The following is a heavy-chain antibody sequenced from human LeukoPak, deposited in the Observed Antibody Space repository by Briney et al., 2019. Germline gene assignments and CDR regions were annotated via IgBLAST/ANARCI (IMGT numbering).Heavy chain of an antibody. J-gene: IGHJ6*03. D-gene: IGHD3-10*01. CDR2: IRYNGNNQ. CDR1: GFTSNNYG. CDR3: AKDSAFYYIDV. Sequence: GGSLRLSCAAPGFTSNNYGMHWVRQAPGKGLERVAFIRYNGNNQYYADSVKGRFTISRDNSKNTLYLQMNSLKGDDTAVYYCAKDSAFYYIDVWGKGTTVIISS. V-gene: IGHV3-30*02.